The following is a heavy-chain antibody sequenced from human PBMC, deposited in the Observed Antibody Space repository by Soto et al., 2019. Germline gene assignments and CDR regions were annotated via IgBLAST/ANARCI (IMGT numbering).Heavy chain of an antibody. CDR2: INACNGNT. V-gene: IGHV1-18*01. D-gene: IGHD6-25*01. Sequence: ASVKVSCKASGYTFTSYGISWVRQAPGQGLEWMGWINACNGNTKYSQKFQGRVTMTTDTSTSTVYMELSSLISEDTAVYYCARGAVAPASGDYWGQGTLVTVSS. J-gene: IGHJ4*02. CDR1: GYTFTSYG. CDR3: ARGAVAPASGDY.